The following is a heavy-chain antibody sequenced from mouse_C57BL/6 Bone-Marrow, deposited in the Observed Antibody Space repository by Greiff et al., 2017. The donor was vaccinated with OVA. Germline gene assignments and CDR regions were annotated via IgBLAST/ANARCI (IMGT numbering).Heavy chain of an antibody. D-gene: IGHD1-1*01. Sequence: VQLLQSGAELARPGASVKMSCKASGYTFTSYTMHWVKQRPGQGLEWIGYINPSSGYTKYNQKFKDKATMTADKSSSTAYMQLSSLTSEDSAVYYCERSLLRYRPGFAYWGQGTLVTVSA. J-gene: IGHJ3*01. CDR1: GYTFTSYT. CDR2: INPSSGYT. V-gene: IGHV1-4*01. CDR3: ERSLLRYRPGFAY.